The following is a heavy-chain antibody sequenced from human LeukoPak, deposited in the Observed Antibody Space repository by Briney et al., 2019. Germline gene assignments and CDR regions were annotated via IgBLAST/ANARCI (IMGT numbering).Heavy chain of an antibody. CDR1: GFTFSDYY. D-gene: IGHD5-18*01. J-gene: IGHJ6*02. V-gene: IGHV3-11*04. CDR3: ARDADVHPDTAMVTGYYYGMDV. CDR2: ISSSGSTI. Sequence: PGGSLRLSCAASGFTFSDYYMSWIRQAPGKGLEWVSYISSSGSTIYYADSVKGRFTISRDNAKNSLYLQMNSLRAEDTAVYYCARDADVHPDTAMVTGYYYGMDVWGQGTTVTVSS.